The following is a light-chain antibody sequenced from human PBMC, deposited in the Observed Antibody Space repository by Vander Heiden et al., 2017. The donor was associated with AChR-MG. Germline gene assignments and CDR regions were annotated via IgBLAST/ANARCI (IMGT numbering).Light chain of an antibody. CDR1: QSIANY. CDR3: QQSYSTPST. Sequence: DIQLTQSPSPLSASVGDRVTITCRASQSIANYLNWYQQKPGKAPNLLIYAASSLQSGVPSRFSGSGSGTDFTLTISSLQPEDFATYYCQQSYSTPSTFGGGTKVEIK. V-gene: IGKV1-39*01. J-gene: IGKJ4*01. CDR2: AAS.